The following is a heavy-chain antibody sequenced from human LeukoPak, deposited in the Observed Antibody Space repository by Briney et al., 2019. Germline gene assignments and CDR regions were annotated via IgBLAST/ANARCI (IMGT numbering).Heavy chain of an antibody. J-gene: IGHJ3*02. Sequence: GGSLRLSCVATGFTFSDYIMNWVRQAPGKGLEWVSTVTGSGITTSYAASVKGRFTISRDNSKNTLYLQMNSLRAEDTAVYYCAKSVAIGFDIWGQGTMVTVSS. V-gene: IGHV3-23*01. CDR2: VTGSGITT. CDR3: AKSVAIGFDI. CDR1: GFTFSDYI. D-gene: IGHD5-12*01.